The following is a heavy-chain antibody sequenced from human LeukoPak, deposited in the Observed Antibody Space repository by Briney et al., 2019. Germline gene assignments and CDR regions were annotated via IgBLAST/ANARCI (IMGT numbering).Heavy chain of an antibody. CDR1: GYTFTNYW. CDR2: NHPTDSAT. D-gene: IGHD2-8*01. V-gene: IGHV5-51*01. J-gene: IGHJ3*02. Sequence: GEPLKIPCKGSGYTFTNYWIGWVRQIPGKALNQTWINHPTDSATRYSPSFQGQVTISADKSISTAYLQWSSLKASDTAMYYCTSRTGVCECDAFDICGQGTMVTVSS. CDR3: TSRTGVCECDAFDI.